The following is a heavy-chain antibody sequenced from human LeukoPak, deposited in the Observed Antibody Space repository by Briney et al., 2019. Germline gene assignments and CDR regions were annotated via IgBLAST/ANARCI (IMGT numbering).Heavy chain of an antibody. Sequence: GGSLRLSCAASGFTFDDYAMHWVRQAPGKGLEWVSLISWDGGSTYYADSVKGRFTISRDNSKNSLYLQMNSLRAEDTALYYCAKDFTAAGIYYFDHWGQGTLVTVSS. CDR2: ISWDGGST. D-gene: IGHD6-13*01. CDR3: AKDFTAAGIYYFDH. V-gene: IGHV3-43D*03. CDR1: GFTFDDYA. J-gene: IGHJ4*02.